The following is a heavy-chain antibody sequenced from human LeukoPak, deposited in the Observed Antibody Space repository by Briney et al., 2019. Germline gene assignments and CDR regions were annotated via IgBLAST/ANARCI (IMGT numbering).Heavy chain of an antibody. CDR1: GFTFSSYA. CDR2: ISGSGGST. CDR3: AKGGRGAAAADYYYYYMDV. J-gene: IGHJ6*03. D-gene: IGHD6-13*01. Sequence: GGSLRLSCAASGFTFSSYAMSWVRQSPGKGLEWVSAISGSGGSTYYADSVKGRFTISRDNFKNTLYLQMNSLRAEDTAVYYCAKGGRGAAAADYYYYYMDVWGKGTTVTVSS. V-gene: IGHV3-23*01.